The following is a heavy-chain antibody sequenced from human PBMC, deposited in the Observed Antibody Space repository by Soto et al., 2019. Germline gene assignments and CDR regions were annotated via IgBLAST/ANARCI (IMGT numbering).Heavy chain of an antibody. J-gene: IGHJ4*02. CDR2: ISSSSSYT. V-gene: IGHV3-11*06. D-gene: IGHD6-6*01. CDR1: GFTFSDFY. Sequence: GGSLRLSCAASGFTFSDFYMTWIRQAPGKGLVWVSYISSSSSYTNYADSVKGRFTISRDNAKNSLYLQMNSLRAEDTAVYYCARNRVPYSSSPLFDYWGQGTLVTVSS. CDR3: ARNRVPYSSSPLFDY.